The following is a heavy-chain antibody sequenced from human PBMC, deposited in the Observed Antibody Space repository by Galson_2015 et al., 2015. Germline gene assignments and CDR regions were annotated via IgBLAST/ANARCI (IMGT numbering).Heavy chain of an antibody. D-gene: IGHD1-26*01. CDR2: ISYDGSNK. CDR1: GFTFSSYG. V-gene: IGHV3-30*18. J-gene: IGHJ4*02. CDR3: AKDYSGSYYRPRYFDY. Sequence: SLRLSCAASGFTFSSYGMHWVRQAPGKGLEWVAVISYDGSNKYYAGSVKGRFTISRDNSKNTLYLQMNSLRAEDTAVYHCAKDYSGSYYRPRYFDYWGQGTLVTVSS.